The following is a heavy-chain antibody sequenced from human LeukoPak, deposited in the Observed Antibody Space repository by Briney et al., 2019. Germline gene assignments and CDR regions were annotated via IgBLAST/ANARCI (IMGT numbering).Heavy chain of an antibody. V-gene: IGHV4-34*01. CDR1: GGSFSGYY. Sequence: SETLSLTCAVYGGSFSGYYWSLIRQPPGKGLEWIGEINHSGSTNYNPSLKSRVTISVDTSKNQFSLKLSSVTAADTAVYYCARGYLAYYDSSGYVPYYFDYWGQGTLVTVSS. CDR2: INHSGST. D-gene: IGHD3-22*01. J-gene: IGHJ4*02. CDR3: ARGYLAYYDSSGYVPYYFDY.